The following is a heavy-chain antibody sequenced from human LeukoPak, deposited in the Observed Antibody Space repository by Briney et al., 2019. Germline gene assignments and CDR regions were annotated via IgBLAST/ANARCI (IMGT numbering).Heavy chain of an antibody. CDR3: AKDPSGASIVRYFDY. D-gene: IGHD3-16*02. V-gene: IGHV3-23*01. Sequence: GGSLRLSCAASGFTFSSYAMSWVRQAPGEGLEWVSVISGSGASTFYADSVKGRFSISRDNSKNTLYLQMNSLRAEDTAVYYCAKDPSGASIVRYFDYWGQGTLVIVSS. CDR2: ISGSGAST. J-gene: IGHJ4*02. CDR1: GFTFSSYA.